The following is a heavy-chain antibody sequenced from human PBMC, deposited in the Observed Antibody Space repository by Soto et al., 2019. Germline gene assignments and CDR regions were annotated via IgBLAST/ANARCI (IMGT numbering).Heavy chain of an antibody. CDR1: GYSFSSYW. J-gene: IGHJ4*02. Sequence: PGESLKISCKGSGYSFSSYWIGWVRQMPGKGLEWMGIIYPGDSDTRYSPSFQGQVTISADKSISTAYLQWSSLKASDTAMYYCARRQMITMVRGVIIWSPLDYWGQGTLVTVSS. V-gene: IGHV5-51*01. CDR3: ARRQMITMVRGVIIWSPLDY. D-gene: IGHD3-10*01. CDR2: IYPGDSDT.